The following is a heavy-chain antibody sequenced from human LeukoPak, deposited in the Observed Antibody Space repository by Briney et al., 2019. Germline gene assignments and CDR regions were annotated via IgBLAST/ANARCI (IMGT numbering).Heavy chain of an antibody. CDR3: ARAQWELGGDYFDY. CDR2: XNPNSGGT. J-gene: IGHJ4*02. Sequence: ASVKVSCKASGYTFTGYYMHWVRQAPGQGLEXXXXXNPNSGGTNYAQKFQGRVTMTRDTSISTAYMELSRLRSDDTAVYYCARAQWELGGDYFDYWGQGTLVTVSS. V-gene: IGHV1-2*02. CDR1: GYTFTGYY. D-gene: IGHD1-26*01.